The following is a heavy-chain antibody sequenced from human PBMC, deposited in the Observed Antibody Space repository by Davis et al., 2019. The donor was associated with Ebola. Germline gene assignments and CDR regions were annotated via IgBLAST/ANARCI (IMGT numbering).Heavy chain of an antibody. CDR1: GGSFSGYY. CDR2: INHSGST. V-gene: IGHV4-34*01. Sequence: PLETLSLTCAVYGGSFSGYYWSWIRQPPGKGLEWIGEINHSGSTNYNPSLKSRVTISVDTSKNQFSLKLSSVTAADTAVYYCKGADSSSFRSYYYGMDVWGQGTTVTVSS. CDR3: KGADSSSFRSYYYGMDV. D-gene: IGHD6-6*01. J-gene: IGHJ6*02.